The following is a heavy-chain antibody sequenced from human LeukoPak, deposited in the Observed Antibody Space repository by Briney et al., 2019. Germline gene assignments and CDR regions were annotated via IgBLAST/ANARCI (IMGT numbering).Heavy chain of an antibody. J-gene: IGHJ4*02. V-gene: IGHV3-23*01. Sequence: GGSLRLSCAASGFTFSSSAMSWVRQAPGKGLEWVSSISGSGSGGSTYYADSVKGRFTISRDNSKNTLYLQMNSLRVEDTAVYYCAREGPMLRGVIGGKIDYWGQGTLVTVSS. CDR2: ISGSGSGGST. CDR3: AREGPMLRGVIGGKIDY. CDR1: GFTFSSSA. D-gene: IGHD3-10*01.